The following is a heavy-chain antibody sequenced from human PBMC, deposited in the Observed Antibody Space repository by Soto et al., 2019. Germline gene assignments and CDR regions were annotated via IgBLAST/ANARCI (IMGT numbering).Heavy chain of an antibody. CDR1: GFSLSTSGVG. J-gene: IGHJ6*02. CDR2: IYWDDDK. CDR3: ARSRGAYDTSGYNYVVYGMDV. V-gene: IGHV2-5*02. Sequence: QITLKESGPTLVKPTQTLTLTCTFSGFSLSTSGVGVGWIRQPPGKALEWLALIYWDDDKRYSPSLKSRLTITKDTSKNQVVLTMTNMDPVDTATYYCARSRGAYDTSGYNYVVYGMDVWGQGTTVTVSS. D-gene: IGHD3-22*01.